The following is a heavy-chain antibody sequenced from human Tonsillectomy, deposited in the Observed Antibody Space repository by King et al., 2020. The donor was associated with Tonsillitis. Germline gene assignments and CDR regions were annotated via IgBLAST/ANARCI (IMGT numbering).Heavy chain of an antibody. D-gene: IGHD3-22*01. CDR3: ARGEVKSYYDLDSDYVYDFFDI. V-gene: IGHV3-33*05. J-gene: IGHJ3*02. CDR1: GFAFSNYG. CDR2: ISYDGSNK. Sequence: QLVESGGGVVQPGRSLRLSCVASGFAFSNYGMHWVRQAPGKGLEWVTIISYDGSNKYYGDSVKGRFTISRDNSKNTLSLQMNSLRAEDTAVYHCARGEVKSYYDLDSDYVYDFFDIWGPGTKVTVSS.